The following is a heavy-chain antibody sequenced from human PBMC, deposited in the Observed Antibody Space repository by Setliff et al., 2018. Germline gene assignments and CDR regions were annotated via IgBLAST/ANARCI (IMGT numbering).Heavy chain of an antibody. V-gene: IGHV4-34*01. CDR3: AGGAFGSRWYVRPWFDP. CDR2: IDQSGST. CDR1: GDSFSGYF. D-gene: IGHD6-13*01. J-gene: IGHJ5*02. Sequence: SETLSLTCAVYGDSFSGYFWTWIRQPPGKGLEWIGDIDQSGSTNYNPSLKSRLTISVDTSKNQFSLSLSSVTAADTAVYYCAGGAFGSRWYVRPWFDPWGQGTRGTVSA.